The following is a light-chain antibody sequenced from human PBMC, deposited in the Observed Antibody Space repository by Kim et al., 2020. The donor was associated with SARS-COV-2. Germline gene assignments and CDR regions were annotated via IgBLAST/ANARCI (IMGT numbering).Light chain of an antibody. Sequence: EVVMTQSPVTLSVSPGERATLSCRASQNVSSNLAWYQQKTGQAPRLLIHGASTRATDIAARFSGSGSGTEFTLTISSLQSEDFVLYFCQQYNTWPPTFGQGTKVDIK. CDR3: QQYNTWPPT. CDR1: QNVSSN. CDR2: GAS. J-gene: IGKJ1*01. V-gene: IGKV3-15*01.